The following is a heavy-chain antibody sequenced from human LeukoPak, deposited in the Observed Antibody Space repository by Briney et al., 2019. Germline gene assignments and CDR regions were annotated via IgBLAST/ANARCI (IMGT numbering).Heavy chain of an antibody. V-gene: IGHV3-23*01. CDR1: GFTFSSYA. D-gene: IGHD5-24*01. CDR3: ARKLLQYDRDGPSFDY. J-gene: IGHJ4*02. CDR2: ISCDSRFT. Sequence: GGSLRLSCAASGFTFSSYAMSWVRQAPGEGLEWVAAISCDSRFTYYTDSAKGRFTISRDNSKYTLYLQLNSLRAEDTGAYYCARKLLQYDRDGPSFDYWGQGTLVTVSS.